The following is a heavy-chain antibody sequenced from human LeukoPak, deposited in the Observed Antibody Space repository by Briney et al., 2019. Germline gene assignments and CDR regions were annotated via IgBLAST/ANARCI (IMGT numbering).Heavy chain of an antibody. V-gene: IGHV1-24*01. CDR3: ATDTEPYGSGSPDFDY. J-gene: IGHJ4*02. D-gene: IGHD3-10*01. Sequence: GASVKVSCKVSGYTLTELSMHWVRQAPGKGVEWMGGFDPEDGETIYAQKFQGRVTMTEDTSTDTAYMELSSLRSEDTAVYYCATDTEPYGSGSPDFDYWGQGTLVTVSS. CDR1: GYTLTELS. CDR2: FDPEDGET.